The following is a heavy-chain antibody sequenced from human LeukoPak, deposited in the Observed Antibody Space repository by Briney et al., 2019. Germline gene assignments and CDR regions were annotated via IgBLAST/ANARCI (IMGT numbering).Heavy chain of an antibody. V-gene: IGHV1-2*02. CDR3: ARFGVVDDAFDI. J-gene: IGHJ3*02. CDR1: GYTFTSYY. Sequence: ASVKVSCKASGYTFTSYYMHWVRQAPGQGLEWMGWINPNSGGTNYAQKFQGRVTMTRDTSISTAYMELSRLRSDDTAVYYCARFGVVDDAFDIWGQGTMGTVSA. D-gene: IGHD3-22*01. CDR2: INPNSGGT.